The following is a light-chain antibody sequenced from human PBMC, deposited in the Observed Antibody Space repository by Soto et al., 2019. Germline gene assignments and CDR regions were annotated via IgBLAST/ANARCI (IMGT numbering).Light chain of an antibody. CDR3: QQYNDWPIA. CDR1: QSVGSL. V-gene: IGKV3-15*01. J-gene: IGKJ5*01. Sequence: EVVLTQSPATLSVSPGERAILSCWASQSVGSLLAWYQQKPGQSPRLLIYRASTRAPDTPARFSGSGSGTEFSLTISSLQSADFATYFCQQYNDWPIAFGQGTRVEIQ. CDR2: RAS.